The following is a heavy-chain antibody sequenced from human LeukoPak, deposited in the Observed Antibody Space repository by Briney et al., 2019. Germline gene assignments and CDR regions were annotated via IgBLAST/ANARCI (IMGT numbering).Heavy chain of an antibody. CDR1: GFTFSSYA. CDR2: ISGSGGST. V-gene: IGHV3-23*01. D-gene: IGHD3-3*01. J-gene: IGHJ4*02. Sequence: PGGSLRLSCAASGFTFSSYAMSWVRQAPGKGLEWVSAISGSGGSTYYADSVKGRFTISRDNSKNTLYLQMNSLRAEDTAVYYCAKAIFGVVIIGSMDYWGQGTLVTVSS. CDR3: AKAIFGVVIIGSMDY.